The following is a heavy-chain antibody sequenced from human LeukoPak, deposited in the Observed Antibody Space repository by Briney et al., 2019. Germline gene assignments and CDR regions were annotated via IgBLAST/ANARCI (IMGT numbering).Heavy chain of an antibody. Sequence: RGTLRLSCAASGFSLINFTMSWVRQPPRRGLEWVSAMSVSGDGTYYADSVKGRFTISRDNSKNTLYLQMNRLRAEDTGVYYCAKMMGQRLYDYCMDVWGQGTTVTVSS. J-gene: IGHJ6*02. V-gene: IGHV3-23*01. D-gene: IGHD3-16*01. CDR1: GFSLINFT. CDR2: MSVSGDGT. CDR3: AKMMGQRLYDYCMDV.